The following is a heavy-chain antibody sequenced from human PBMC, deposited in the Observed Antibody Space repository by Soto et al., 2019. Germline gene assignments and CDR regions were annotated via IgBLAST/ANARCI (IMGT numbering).Heavy chain of an antibody. J-gene: IGHJ6*02. CDR2: IYHNGRP. V-gene: IGHV4-30-2*01. CDR1: GGSMSSGGYS. CDR3: ARVPDV. Sequence: QLQLQESGSGLVKPSQTLSLTFAVSGGSMSSGGYSWSWIRQPPGKGLEWIGYIYHNGRPYYNPSLKSRVTKSVDRSKNQFSMKLSSVTAADTAVYYCARVPDVWGQGTTVTVS.